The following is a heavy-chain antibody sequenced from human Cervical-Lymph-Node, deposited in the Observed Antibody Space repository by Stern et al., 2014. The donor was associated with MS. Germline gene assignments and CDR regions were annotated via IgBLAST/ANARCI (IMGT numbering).Heavy chain of an antibody. V-gene: IGHV3-33*01. CDR1: GFTFSSHG. J-gene: IGHJ6*02. D-gene: IGHD6-13*01. CDR2: IWYDGSNK. CDR3: ARSSSPSPYYYYGMDV. Sequence: VQLLESGGGVVQPGRSLRLSCAASGFTFSSHGMQWVRQAPGKGLEWVAVIWYDGSNKCYADSVKGRFTISRDNSKNTLYLQMNSLRAEDTAVYYCARSSSPSPYYYYGMDVWGQGTTVTVSS.